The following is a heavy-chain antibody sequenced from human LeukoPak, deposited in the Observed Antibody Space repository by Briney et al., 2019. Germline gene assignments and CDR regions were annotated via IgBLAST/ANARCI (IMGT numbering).Heavy chain of an antibody. CDR1: GFPFSTYF. Sequence: QPGGSLRLSCVASGFPFSTYFMHWVRQAPGKGLGWVASIRYDGSNKYYADSVRGRLSISRDNSKETLYLQMNSLRTGDTAVYYCAKSRSNYDFWSAFDYWGQGALVTVSS. CDR2: IRYDGSNK. V-gene: IGHV3-30*02. CDR3: AKSRSNYDFWSAFDY. J-gene: IGHJ4*02. D-gene: IGHD3-3*01.